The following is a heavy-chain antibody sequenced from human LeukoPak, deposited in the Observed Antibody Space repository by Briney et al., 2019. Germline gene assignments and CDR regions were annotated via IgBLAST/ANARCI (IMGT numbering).Heavy chain of an antibody. CDR3: ARDSNHVPAAIDYYYYMDV. CDR1: GGSISSAGYY. V-gene: IGHV4-30-2*01. J-gene: IGHJ6*03. Sequence: SETLSLTCTVSGGSISSAGYYWSWIRQPPGKGLEWIGYIYHSGSTYYNPSLKSRVTISVDRSKNQFSLKLSSVTAADTAVYYCARDSNHVPAAIDYYYYMDVWGKGTTVTVSS. D-gene: IGHD2-2*01. CDR2: IYHSGST.